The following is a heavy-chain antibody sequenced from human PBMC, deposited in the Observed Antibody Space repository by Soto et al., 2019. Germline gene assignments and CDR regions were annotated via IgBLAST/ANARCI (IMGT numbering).Heavy chain of an antibody. CDR1: GFTFSSYA. J-gene: IGHJ4*02. CDR2: ISGSGGST. D-gene: IGHD3-16*01. Sequence: EVQLLESGGGLVQPGGSLRLSCAASGFTFSSYAMSWVRQAPGKGLEWVSAISGSGGSTYYADSVKGRFTISRDNSKNTLYLQMNSLRAEDTAVYYCAKDNSIWGSLVAGRFDYWGQGTLVTVSS. V-gene: IGHV3-23*01. CDR3: AKDNSIWGSLVAGRFDY.